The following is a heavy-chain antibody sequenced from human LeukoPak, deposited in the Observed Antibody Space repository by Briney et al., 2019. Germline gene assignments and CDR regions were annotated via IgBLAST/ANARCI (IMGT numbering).Heavy chain of an antibody. Sequence: PGRSLRLSCAASGFTFSSYGMHWVRQAPGKGLEWVAVISYDGSNKYYTDSVKGRFTISRDNSKNTLYLQMNSLRAEDTAVYYCARRLGGRYFDWLSYGMDVWGQGTTVTVSS. V-gene: IGHV3-30*03. J-gene: IGHJ6*02. CDR3: ARRLGGRYFDWLSYGMDV. D-gene: IGHD3-9*01. CDR1: GFTFSSYG. CDR2: ISYDGSNK.